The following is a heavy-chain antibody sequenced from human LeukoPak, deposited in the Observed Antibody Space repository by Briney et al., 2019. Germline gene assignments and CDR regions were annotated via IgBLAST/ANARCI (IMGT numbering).Heavy chain of an antibody. Sequence: PSETLSLTCTVSGGSISSYSWSWIRQPPRKGLEWIGDIYPSGSTNDNHSLKSRVTISIDTSKNQFSLKLRSVTAADTAVYYCARGEVGSIGRLGYWGQGILVTVSS. D-gene: IGHD3-10*01. CDR3: ARGEVGSIGRLGY. J-gene: IGHJ4*02. CDR1: GGSISSYS. V-gene: IGHV4-4*09. CDR2: IYPSGST.